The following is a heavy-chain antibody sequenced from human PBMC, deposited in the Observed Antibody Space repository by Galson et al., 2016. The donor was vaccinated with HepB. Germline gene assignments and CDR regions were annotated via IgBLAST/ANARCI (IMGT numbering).Heavy chain of an antibody. CDR3: AKCRSSDSTSCPNY. J-gene: IGHJ4*02. CDR2: IWHDGTSK. Sequence: SLRLSCAASGFTFSNFAMHWVRQAPGKGLEWVAVIWHDGTSKYYVDSVKGRFTISRDNSKNTLNLQMNSLRAEDTALYFCAKCRSSDSTSCPNYWGQGTLVTVSS. D-gene: IGHD2-2*01. CDR1: GFTFSNFA. V-gene: IGHV3-33*06.